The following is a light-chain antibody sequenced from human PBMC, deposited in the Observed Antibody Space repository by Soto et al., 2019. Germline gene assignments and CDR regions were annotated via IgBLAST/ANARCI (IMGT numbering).Light chain of an antibody. CDR3: QQYGSSPRT. CDR1: QSVSSSY. CDR2: GAS. Sequence: EIVLTQSPGTLSLSPGERATLSCRASQSVSSSYLAWYQQKPGQAPRLLIYGASSRATGIPDRFSGSGSGTDFTLTISRLEXEDFAVYYCQQYGSSPRTFGQGTKVEI. V-gene: IGKV3-20*01. J-gene: IGKJ1*01.